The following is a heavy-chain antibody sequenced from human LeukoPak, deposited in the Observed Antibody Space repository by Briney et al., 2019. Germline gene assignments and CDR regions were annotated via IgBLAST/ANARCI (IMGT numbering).Heavy chain of an antibody. Sequence: SETLSLTCTVSAGSINNYYWSWIRQPPGKGLEWIGYIYYSGSTNYNPSLKGRVTISVDTSKKQVSLNLSSVTAADTAVYYCARVAARYVGMDVWGQGTMVTVSS. J-gene: IGHJ6*02. CDR2: IYYSGST. CDR1: AGSINNYY. CDR3: ARVAARYVGMDV. V-gene: IGHV4-59*01. D-gene: IGHD6-6*01.